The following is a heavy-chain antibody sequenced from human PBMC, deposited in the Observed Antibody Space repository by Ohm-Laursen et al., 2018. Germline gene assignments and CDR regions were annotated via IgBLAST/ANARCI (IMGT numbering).Heavy chain of an antibody. CDR1: GFTFSSYA. J-gene: IGHJ4*02. CDR2: ISGSGGST. D-gene: IGHD3-22*01. Sequence: SLRLSCAASGFTFSSYAMSWVRQAPGKGLEWVSAISGSGGSTYYSDPVKGRFTISRDNSKNTLYLQMNSLRAEDTAVYYCGKRALWLFFDYLGQGTLVTVSS. V-gene: IGHV3-23*01. CDR3: GKRALWLFFDY.